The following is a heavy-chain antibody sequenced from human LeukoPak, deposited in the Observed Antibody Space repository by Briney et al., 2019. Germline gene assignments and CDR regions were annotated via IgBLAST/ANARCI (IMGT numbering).Heavy chain of an antibody. CDR2: ISYDGSNK. CDR3: TTFVALRAFDV. V-gene: IGHV3-30-3*01. D-gene: IGHD3-10*02. Sequence: PGGSLRLSCATSGFTLSNFPMHWVRQAPGKGLEWVAVISYDGSNKYYADSVKGRFTISRDNSKNRVYLQMDSLGAEDTAVYYCTTFVALRAFDVWGQGTMVTVS. CDR1: GFTLSNFP. J-gene: IGHJ3*01.